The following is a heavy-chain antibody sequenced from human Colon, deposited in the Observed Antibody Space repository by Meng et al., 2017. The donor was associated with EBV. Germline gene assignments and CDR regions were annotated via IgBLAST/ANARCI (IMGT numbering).Heavy chain of an antibody. CDR2: INHVGST. J-gene: IGHJ4*02. V-gene: IGHV4-34*01. D-gene: IGHD2-15*01. Sequence: VLQWGSRVLKLSERLSLTCTVYGGSSMDSYWTWIRQSPGKGLEWIGEINHVGSTTYNPSLKSRVTISVDTSKNQFSLKLSSVTAADAAVYYCASSDCSGGTCYLDCWGQGTLVTVSS. CDR1: GGSSMDSY. CDR3: ASSDCSGGTCYLDC.